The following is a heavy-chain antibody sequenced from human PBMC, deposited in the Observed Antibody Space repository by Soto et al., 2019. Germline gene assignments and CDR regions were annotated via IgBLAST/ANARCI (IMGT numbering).Heavy chain of an antibody. CDR3: ARCGSGSYYYYYYYMDV. J-gene: IGHJ6*03. CDR1: GYTFTSYD. V-gene: IGHV1-8*01. D-gene: IGHD3-10*01. Sequence: QVQLVQSGAEVKKPGASVKVSCKASGYTFTSYDINWVRQATGQGLEWMGWMNPNSGNTGYAQKFQGRVTMTRNTSKSTAYMELSSLRSEDTAVYYCARCGSGSYYYYYYYMDVLGKGTTVTVSS. CDR2: MNPNSGNT.